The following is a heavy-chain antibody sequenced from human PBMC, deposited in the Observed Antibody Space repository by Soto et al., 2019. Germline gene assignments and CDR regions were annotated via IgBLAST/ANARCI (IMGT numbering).Heavy chain of an antibody. CDR1: GFTFNRYR. V-gene: IGHV3-7*03. CDR2: IREDGSEV. J-gene: IGHJ4*02. D-gene: IGHD3-9*01. Sequence: PGGSLRLSCEASGFTFNRYRMTWVRQAPGKGLEWVAHIREDGSEVHYVDSVKGRFTISRDNARNSVFLQMNNLGADDTAVYYCTRENWFQDYWGQGILVTVSS. CDR3: TRENWFQDY.